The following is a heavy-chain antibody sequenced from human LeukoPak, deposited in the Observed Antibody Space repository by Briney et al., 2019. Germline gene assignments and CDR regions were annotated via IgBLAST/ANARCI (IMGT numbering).Heavy chain of an antibody. D-gene: IGHD3-10*01. V-gene: IGHV4-30-2*01. CDR3: ARGFDPASKGAFDI. CDR1: GGFISSGGYS. CDR2: IYHSGST. Sequence: SETLSLTCAVSGGFISSGGYSWSWIRQPPGKGLEWIGYIYHSGSTYYNPSLKSRVTISVDRSKNQFSLKLSSVTAADTAAYYCARGFDPASKGAFDIWGQGTMVTVSS. J-gene: IGHJ3*02.